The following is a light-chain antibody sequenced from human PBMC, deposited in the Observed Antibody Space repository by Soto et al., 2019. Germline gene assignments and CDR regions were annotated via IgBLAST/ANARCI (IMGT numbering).Light chain of an antibody. CDR3: TSYAGSNNLV. CDR2: EVT. CDR1: ISDIGGYNY. Sequence: QSVLTQPPSASGSPGQSVTISCTGTISDIGGYNYVSWYQQHPGKAPKLMIYEVTKRPSGVPDRFSGSKSGNTASLTVSGLQAADEADYYCTSYAGSNNLVFGTGTKVTVL. V-gene: IGLV2-8*01. J-gene: IGLJ1*01.